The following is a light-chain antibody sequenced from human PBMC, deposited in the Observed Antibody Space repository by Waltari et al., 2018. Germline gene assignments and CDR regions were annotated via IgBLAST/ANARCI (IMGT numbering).Light chain of an antibody. J-gene: IGLJ2*01. CDR2: EGT. Sequence: QSALTQPAPVSGSLGQSITIPCIRSTTTIGTYNLVSWYQHHPGKAPRLVISEGTKRPSGISDRFSGSNSGKTASLTISGLQAEDEAEYYCCSHAGSSVFVFGGGTKLTVL. V-gene: IGLV2-23*03. CDR1: TTTIGTYNL. CDR3: CSHAGSSVFV.